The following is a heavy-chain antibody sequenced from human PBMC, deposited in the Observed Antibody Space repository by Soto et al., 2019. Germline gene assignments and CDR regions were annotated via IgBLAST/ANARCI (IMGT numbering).Heavy chain of an antibody. CDR1: GGSIRSGGYF. CDR2: IYYRGGT. CDR3: ARFAKEENPKLESWYAFDF. D-gene: IGHD6-13*01. J-gene: IGHJ2*01. Sequence: SETLSLTCTVAGGSIRSGGYFWSWVRQHPGKGLEWIGHIYYRGGTSYNPSLESRVAMSVDTSKNEFTLKVNSVTAADTAIYYCARFAKEENPKLESWYAFDFWGRGTLVTVSS. V-gene: IGHV4-31*03.